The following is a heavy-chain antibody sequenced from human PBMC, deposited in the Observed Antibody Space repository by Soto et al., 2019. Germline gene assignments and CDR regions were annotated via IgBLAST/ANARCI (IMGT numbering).Heavy chain of an antibody. CDR1: GFNFKKFA. CDR2: ISCCGGST. J-gene: IGHJ4*02. Sequence: EVQLLESGGGVVQPGGSLRLSCEASGFNFKKFAMGWVRQAPGEGLEWVSGISCCGGSTSYADSVKGRFTLARDDYKNTLSLNLNSLRFEDTARYFCAKADGEQWLIPHLDNWGQGTLVTVS. V-gene: IGHV3-23*01. CDR3: AKADGEQWLIPHLDN. D-gene: IGHD6-19*01.